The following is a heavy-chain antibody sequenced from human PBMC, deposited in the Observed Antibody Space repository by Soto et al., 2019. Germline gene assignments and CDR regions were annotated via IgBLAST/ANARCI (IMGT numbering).Heavy chain of an antibody. V-gene: IGHV4-31*03. J-gene: IGHJ4*02. CDR2: IYYSGST. D-gene: IGHD2-2*01. CDR1: GGSISGGGYY. Sequence: SETLSLTCTVSGGSISGGGYYWSWIRQHPGKGLEWIGYIYYSGSTYYNPSLKSRVTISVDTSKNQFSLKLSSVTAADTAVYYCAXGPRCSSTSCYSYYFDYWGQGTLVTVSS. CDR3: AXGPRCSSTSCYSYYFDY.